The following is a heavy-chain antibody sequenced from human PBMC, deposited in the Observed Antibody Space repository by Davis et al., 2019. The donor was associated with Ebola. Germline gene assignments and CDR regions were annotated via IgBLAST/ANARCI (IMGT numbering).Heavy chain of an antibody. CDR2: IYWDDDK. V-gene: IGHV2-5*02. CDR1: GFSLSTSGVG. Sequence: SGPTLVKPTQTLTLTCTFSGFSLSTSGVGVGWVRQPPGKALEWLALIYWDDDKRYSPSLKSRLTITKDTSRSQVVLTMTNMDPVDTATYYCAHMTTFTTLYGLDVWGQGTTVTVSS. CDR3: AHMTTFTTLYGLDV. J-gene: IGHJ6*02. D-gene: IGHD4-11*01.